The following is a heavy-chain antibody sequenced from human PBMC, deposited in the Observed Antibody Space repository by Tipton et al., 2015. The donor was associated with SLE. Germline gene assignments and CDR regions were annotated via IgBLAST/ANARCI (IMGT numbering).Heavy chain of an antibody. CDR1: GFSVSGHP. J-gene: IGHJ4*02. D-gene: IGHD4-17*01. V-gene: IGHV3-30*04. CDR2: IAHDGDHG. CDR3: ATEYGDYGFAH. Sequence: SLRLSCAVSGFSVSGHPIHWVRQAPGKGLEWVAVIAHDGDHGIYADSVKGRFTISRDNSESTVYLQMNSLRAEDAAVYYCATEYGDYGFAHWGQGTLVAVSS.